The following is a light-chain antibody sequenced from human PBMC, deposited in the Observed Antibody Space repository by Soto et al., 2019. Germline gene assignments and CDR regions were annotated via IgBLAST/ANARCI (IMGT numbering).Light chain of an antibody. CDR1: SSDVGAYDY. CDR3: TSYTSTSTSYV. CDR2: EVT. Sequence: QSVLTQPASVSGSPGQSITIPCTGTSSDVGAYDYVSWYQQHPGKAPKLMIYEVTNRPSGVSDRFSGSKSGNTASLTISGLQAEDEGDYYCTSYTSTSTSYVFGTGTKVTVL. V-gene: IGLV2-14*01. J-gene: IGLJ1*01.